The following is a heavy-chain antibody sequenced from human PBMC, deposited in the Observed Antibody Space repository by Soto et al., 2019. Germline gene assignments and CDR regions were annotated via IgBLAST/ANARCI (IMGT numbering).Heavy chain of an antibody. CDR1: GFTFSSYG. CDR2: IWYDGSNK. CDR3: ARDGTDKRRFLEWLSLNGMDV. Sequence: GVSLRLSCAASGFTFSSYGMHWVRQAPGKGLEWVAVIWYDGSNKYYADSVKGRFTISRDNSKNTLYLQMNSLRAEDTAVYYCARDGTDKRRFLEWLSLNGMDVWGQGTTVTVS. D-gene: IGHD3-3*01. V-gene: IGHV3-33*01. J-gene: IGHJ6*02.